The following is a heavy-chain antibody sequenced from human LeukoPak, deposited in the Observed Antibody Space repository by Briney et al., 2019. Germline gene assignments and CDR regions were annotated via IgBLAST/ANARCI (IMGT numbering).Heavy chain of an antibody. J-gene: IGHJ4*02. CDR3: ARDSFYCSSTSCYGRYFDY. D-gene: IGHD2-2*01. Sequence: SVKLSRKASAGTFGSYAISWVRQAPGPGIEWMGGIIPIFGTANYAQKFQGRVTITTDESTSPAYMELSSLRSEDTAVYYCARDSFYCSSTSCYGRYFDYWGQGTLVTVSS. CDR2: IIPIFGTA. CDR1: AGTFGSYA. V-gene: IGHV1-69*05.